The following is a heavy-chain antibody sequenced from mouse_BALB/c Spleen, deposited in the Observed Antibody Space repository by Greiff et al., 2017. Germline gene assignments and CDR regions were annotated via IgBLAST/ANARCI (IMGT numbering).Heavy chain of an antibody. CDR3: ARGDDGYYVPFAY. V-gene: IGHV5-6-5*01. CDR1: GFTFSSYA. CDR2: ISSGGST. Sequence: EVQLVESGGGLVKPGGSLKLSCAASGFTFSSYAMSWVRQTPEKRLEWVASISSGGSTYYPDSVKGRFTISRDNARNILYLQMSSLRSEDTAMYYCARGDDGYYVPFAYWGQGTRVTVSA. D-gene: IGHD2-3*01. J-gene: IGHJ3*01.